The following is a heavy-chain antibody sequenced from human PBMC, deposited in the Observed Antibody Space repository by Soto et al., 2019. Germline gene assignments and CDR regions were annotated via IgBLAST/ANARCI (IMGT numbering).Heavy chain of an antibody. V-gene: IGHV1-24*01. Sequence: ASVKVSCKVSGYTLTELSMHWVRQAPGKGLEWMGGFDPEDGETIYAQKFQGRVTMTEDTSTDTAYMELSSLRSEDTAVYYCATDNVGATSGGVWFDPWGQGTLVTVSS. J-gene: IGHJ5*02. CDR2: FDPEDGET. CDR3: ATDNVGATSGGVWFDP. CDR1: GYTLTELS. D-gene: IGHD1-26*01.